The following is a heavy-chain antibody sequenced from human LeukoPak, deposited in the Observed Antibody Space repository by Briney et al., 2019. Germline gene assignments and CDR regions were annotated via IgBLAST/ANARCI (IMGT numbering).Heavy chain of an antibody. Sequence: ASVKVSCKASGGTFSRYAISWVRQAPGQGLEWMGGYIPMFRTANYAQNFQNRVTITADESTSTFSMEVSSLGPEDTAVYFCAGASSKWELSFWGQGTLVTVSS. CDR2: YIPMFRTA. CDR3: AGASSKWELSF. D-gene: IGHD1-26*01. V-gene: IGHV1-69*13. J-gene: IGHJ4*02. CDR1: GGTFSRYA.